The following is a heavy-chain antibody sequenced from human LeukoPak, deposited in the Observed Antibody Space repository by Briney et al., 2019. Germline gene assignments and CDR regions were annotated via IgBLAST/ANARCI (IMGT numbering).Heavy chain of an antibody. J-gene: IGHJ4*02. CDR1: GFNFAYHA. D-gene: IGHD2-21*02. V-gene: IGHV3-23*01. CDR2: ISGGGDIT. Sequence: GGSLRLSCAASGFNFAYHAMSWVRQTPGKGLEWVSAISGGGDITYYADSVTGRFTISRDNSKDTLFLQMHSLRPGDTAVYYCVREDTPATANYWGQGTLVTISS. CDR3: VREDTPATANY.